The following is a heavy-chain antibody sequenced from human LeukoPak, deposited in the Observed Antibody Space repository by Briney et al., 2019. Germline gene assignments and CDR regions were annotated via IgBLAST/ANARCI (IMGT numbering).Heavy chain of an antibody. Sequence: QPGGSLRLSCAASGFTVSSNYMSWVRQAPGKGLEWVSVIYSGGSTYYADSVKGRFTISRDNSKNTLYLQMNSLRAEDTAVYYCARVPYYDILTGPSGDAFDIWGQGTMVTVSS. V-gene: IGHV3-66*01. CDR2: IYSGGST. D-gene: IGHD3-9*01. CDR1: GFTVSSNY. J-gene: IGHJ3*02. CDR3: ARVPYYDILTGPSGDAFDI.